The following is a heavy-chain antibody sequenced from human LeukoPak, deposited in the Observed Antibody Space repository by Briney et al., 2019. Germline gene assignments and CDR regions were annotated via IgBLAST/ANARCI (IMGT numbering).Heavy chain of an antibody. Sequence: PSDTLSLTCSVSGGSISRYYWSWIRQPPAKGLEWIGYIYYNGSTNYNPSLKSRGTISVDTSKNQFSLKLSSVTAADTAVYHCARETLWFGEPPGPFDYWGQGTLVTVSS. CDR1: GGSISRYY. CDR2: IYYNGST. D-gene: IGHD3-10*01. CDR3: ARETLWFGEPPGPFDY. J-gene: IGHJ4*02. V-gene: IGHV4-59*01.